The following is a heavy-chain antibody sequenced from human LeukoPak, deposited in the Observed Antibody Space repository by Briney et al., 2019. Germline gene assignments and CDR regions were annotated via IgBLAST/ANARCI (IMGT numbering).Heavy chain of an antibody. CDR3: AKNDILTGYYYYYYYMDV. Sequence: GGSLRLSCAASGFTFSSYWMSWVRQAPGKGLEGVANIKKDGSEKYYVDSVKGRFTISRDNSKNTLYLQMNSLRAEDTAVYYCAKNDILTGYYYYYYYMDVWGKGPTITISS. J-gene: IGHJ6*03. D-gene: IGHD3-9*01. CDR1: GFTFSSYW. CDR2: IKKDGSEK. V-gene: IGHV3-7*01.